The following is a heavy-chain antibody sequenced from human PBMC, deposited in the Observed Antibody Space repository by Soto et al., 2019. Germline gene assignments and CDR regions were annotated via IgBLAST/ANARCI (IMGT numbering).Heavy chain of an antibody. Sequence: PSETLSLTCTVSGGSMISYYWSWIRQPPGKGLEWIGYIYYSGSTNYNPSLKSRVTISVDTSKNQFSLKLSSVTAADTAVYYCARGRETYSSSSTVAWDKYYYYGMDVWGQGTTVTVSS. CDR3: ARGRETYSSSSTVAWDKYYYYGMDV. CDR2: IYYSGST. V-gene: IGHV4-59*01. D-gene: IGHD6-13*01. CDR1: GGSMISYY. J-gene: IGHJ6*02.